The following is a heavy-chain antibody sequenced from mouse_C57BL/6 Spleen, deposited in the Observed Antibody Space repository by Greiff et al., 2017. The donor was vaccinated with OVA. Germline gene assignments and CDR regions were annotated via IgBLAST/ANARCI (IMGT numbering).Heavy chain of an antibody. V-gene: IGHV1-61*01. CDR2: IYPSDSET. D-gene: IGHD2-5*01. CDR1: GYTFTSYW. Sequence: QVQLQQPGAELVRPGSSVKLSCKASGYTFTSYWMDWVKQRPGQGLAWICNIYPSDSETHYNQKFKDKATLTVDKSSSTAYMQLSSLTSEDSAVYYCASHSNYWYFDVWGTGTTVTVSS. CDR3: ASHSNYWYFDV. J-gene: IGHJ1*03.